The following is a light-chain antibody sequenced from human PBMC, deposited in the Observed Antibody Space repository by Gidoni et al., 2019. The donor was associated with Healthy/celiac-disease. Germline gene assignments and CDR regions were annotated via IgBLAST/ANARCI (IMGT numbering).Light chain of an antibody. CDR3: QQSYSTPPCS. Sequence: DIQMTQSRSSLSAAVGDRVTITCRASQRISSYLNWYQQKPGKAPNLLIYAASSVQSGVPSSFSGSGSGTDFTLTISSLQPEDVATYYCQQSYSTPPCSFGQGTKLEIK. J-gene: IGKJ2*04. CDR2: AAS. CDR1: QRISSY. V-gene: IGKV1-39*01.